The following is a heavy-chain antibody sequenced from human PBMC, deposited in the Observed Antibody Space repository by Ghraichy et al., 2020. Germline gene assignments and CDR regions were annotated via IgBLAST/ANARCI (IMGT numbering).Heavy chain of an antibody. D-gene: IGHD3-10*01. J-gene: IGHJ6*02. V-gene: IGHV3-53*01. CDR3: ARDVPNNYYHYGMDV. CDR2: IYRGGGT. Sequence: GSLRLSCVASGFTVSSTYMSWVRQAPGKGPEWVSVIYRGGGTDYTDSVKGRFTISRDNSKNTVYLQMNSLRAEDTALYYCARDVPNNYYHYGMDVWGQGTTVTVSS. CDR1: GFTVSSTY.